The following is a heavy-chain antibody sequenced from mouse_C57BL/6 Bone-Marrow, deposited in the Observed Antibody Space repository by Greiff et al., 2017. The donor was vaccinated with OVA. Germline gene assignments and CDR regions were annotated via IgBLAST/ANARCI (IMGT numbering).Heavy chain of an antibody. V-gene: IGHV3-6*01. CDR1: GYSIPSGYY. D-gene: IGHD1-1*02. CDR2: ISYDGSN. J-gene: IGHJ2*01. CDR3: ARESGGYYFDY. Sequence: DVKLLESGPGLVKPSQSLSLPCSVPGYSIPSGYYWNWLRQFPGNKLEWVGYISYDGSNKYNPSLKNRISITRDTSKNQFFLKLNSVSTEYTSTYYCARESGGYYFDYWGQGTTLTVSS.